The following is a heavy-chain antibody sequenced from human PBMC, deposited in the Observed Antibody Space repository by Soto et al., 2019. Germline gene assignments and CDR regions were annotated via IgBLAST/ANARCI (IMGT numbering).Heavy chain of an antibody. Sequence: QVQLVESGGGVVQPGGSLRLSCAASGFTFSNYGMHWVRQAPGKGLEWVAVIWYDGNNKYYADSVKGRFTISRDNSNNTLYVQMTSLRAEDTDVYYCARVLHSLFDYWGQGTLVTVSS. J-gene: IGHJ4*02. CDR1: GFTFSNYG. CDR2: IWYDGNNK. CDR3: ARVLHSLFDY. D-gene: IGHD2-21*01. V-gene: IGHV3-33*01.